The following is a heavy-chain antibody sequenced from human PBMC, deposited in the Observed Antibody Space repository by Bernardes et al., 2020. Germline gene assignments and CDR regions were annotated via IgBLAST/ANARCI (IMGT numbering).Heavy chain of an antibody. V-gene: IGHV4-59*12. CDR2: IYYSGST. CDR1: GGSISSYY. J-gene: IGHJ4*02. D-gene: IGHD5-18*01. Sequence: LSLTCTVSGGSISSYYWSWIRQPPGKGLEWIGYIYYSGSTNYNPSLKSRVTISVDTSKNQFSLKLSSVTAADTAVYYCARAILSSDEKDTAMAKRTYYFDYWGQGTLVTVSS. CDR3: ARAILSSDEKDTAMAKRTYYFDY.